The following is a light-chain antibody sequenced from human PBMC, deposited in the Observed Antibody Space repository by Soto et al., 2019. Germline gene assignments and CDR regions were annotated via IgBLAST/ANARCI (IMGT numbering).Light chain of an antibody. J-gene: IGKJ1*01. CDR1: QSISVY. Sequence: DIQLTQSPSLLSASVGDRVTITCRSSQSISVYLAWYQQKPGKAPKLLIYDASSLESGVPSRFSGSASGTEFTLTISSLQPDDFATYYCQQYNTYPWTFGQGTKVDIK. V-gene: IGKV1-5*01. CDR2: DAS. CDR3: QQYNTYPWT.